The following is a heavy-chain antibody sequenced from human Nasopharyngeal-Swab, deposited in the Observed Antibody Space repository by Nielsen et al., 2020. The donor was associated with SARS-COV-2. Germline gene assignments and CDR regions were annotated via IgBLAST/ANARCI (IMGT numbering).Heavy chain of an antibody. Sequence: GGPLRLSCAASGFTFSSYEMNWVRQAPGKGLEWVSYVSSSGTTIFYADSVKGRFTISRDNAKNSLYLQMNSLRAEDTAVYYCAREERITMTVVVITKAFDIWGQGTMVTVSS. V-gene: IGHV3-48*03. CDR1: GFTFSSYE. CDR3: AREERITMTVVVITKAFDI. CDR2: VSSSGTTI. D-gene: IGHD3-22*01. J-gene: IGHJ3*02.